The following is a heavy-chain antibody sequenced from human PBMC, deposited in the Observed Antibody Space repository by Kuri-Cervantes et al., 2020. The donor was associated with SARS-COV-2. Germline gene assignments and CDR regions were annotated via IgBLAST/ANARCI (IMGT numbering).Heavy chain of an antibody. CDR2: ISAYNGNT. CDR3: ARGVGSGIVVVPAAMRSSFDI. J-gene: IGHJ3*02. D-gene: IGHD2-2*01. Sequence: SVKVSCKASGYTFTGYYMHWVRQAPGQGLEWMGWISAYNGNTNYAQKLQGRVTMTTDTSTSTAYMELRSLRSDDTAVYYCARGVGSGIVVVPAAMRSSFDIWGQGTMVTVSS. CDR1: GYTFTGYY. V-gene: IGHV1-18*04.